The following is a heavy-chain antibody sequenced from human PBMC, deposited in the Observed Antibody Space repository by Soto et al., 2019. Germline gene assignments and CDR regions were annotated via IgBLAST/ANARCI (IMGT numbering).Heavy chain of an antibody. CDR3: ARVPDLNYCSRTSCLYYFDY. V-gene: IGHV3-23*01. D-gene: IGHD2-2*01. CDR2: ISGSGDIT. Sequence: GGSLRLSCAASGFTFSTYAMTWVRQPPGKGLEWVSGISGSGDITYHADSVKGRFTISRDNSKNTLYLQMNSLRAEDTAVYYCARVPDLNYCSRTSCLYYFDYWGQGALVTVSS. J-gene: IGHJ4*02. CDR1: GFTFSTYA.